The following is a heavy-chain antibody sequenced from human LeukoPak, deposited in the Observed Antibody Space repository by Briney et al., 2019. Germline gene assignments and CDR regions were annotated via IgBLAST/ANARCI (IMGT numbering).Heavy chain of an antibody. J-gene: IGHJ5*02. D-gene: IGHD5-18*01. Sequence: GGSLRLSCAASGFTFSDYWMHWVRQAPGKGLEWVSSITSSSDYIYYADSVKGRFTISRDNAENSLHLQMNSLRADDTAVYYCAREFKSGYGMWAWGQGTLVTVSS. CDR3: AREFKSGYGMWA. CDR2: ITSSSDYI. CDR1: GFTFSDYW. V-gene: IGHV3-21*01.